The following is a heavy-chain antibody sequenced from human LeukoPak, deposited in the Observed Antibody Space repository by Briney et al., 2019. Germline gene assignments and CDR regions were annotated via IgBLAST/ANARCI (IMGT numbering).Heavy chain of an antibody. V-gene: IGHV3-30*03. CDR3: ARVRYCSGGSCYFYNAMDV. J-gene: IGHJ6*02. D-gene: IGHD2-15*01. CDR1: GFFVTTYG. Sequence: GRSLRLSCAASGFFVTTYGIHWVRQAPGKGLGWVAVISRDESNKYYGDSVKGRFTISRDNSKNTLYLHMNSLRAEDTAVYYCARVRYCSGGSCYFYNAMDVWGQGTTVTVSS. CDR2: ISRDESNK.